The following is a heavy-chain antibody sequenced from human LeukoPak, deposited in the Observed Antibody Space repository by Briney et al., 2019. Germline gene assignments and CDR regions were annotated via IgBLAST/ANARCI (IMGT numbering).Heavy chain of an antibody. J-gene: IGHJ4*02. CDR2: IYSDATT. V-gene: IGHV3-53*01. D-gene: IGHD3-10*01. CDR3: AKGSSAGRPYYFDY. Sequence: GGSLRLSCAASGFTVSTNYMSWVRQAPGKGPEWVSVIYSDATTYYADSVKGRFTISRDNSKNTLYLQMNSLRAEDTAMYYCAKGSSAGRPYYFDYWGQGTLVTVSS. CDR1: GFTVSTNY.